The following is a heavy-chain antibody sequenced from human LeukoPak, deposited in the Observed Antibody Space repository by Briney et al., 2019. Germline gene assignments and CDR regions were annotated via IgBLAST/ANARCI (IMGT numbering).Heavy chain of an antibody. V-gene: IGHV4-39*07. J-gene: IGHJ4*02. D-gene: IGHD3-3*01. Sequence: SETLSLTCTVSGGSISSSSYYWGWIRQPPGKGLEWIGSIYYSGSTYYNPSLKSRVTISVDTSKNQFSLKLSSVTAADTAVYYCARATSYDFWSGLGNYSDYWGQGTLVTVSS. CDR3: ARATSYDFWSGLGNYSDY. CDR1: GGSISSSSYY. CDR2: IYYSGST.